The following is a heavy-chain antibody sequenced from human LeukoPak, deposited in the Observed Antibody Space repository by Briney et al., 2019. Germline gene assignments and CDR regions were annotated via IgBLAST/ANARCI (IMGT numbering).Heavy chain of an antibody. CDR3: ARGIATTGMIWYFDL. V-gene: IGHV4-59*01. CDR2: IHYSGSP. Sequence: SETLSLTCTVSGAAIRSYYWSWIRQPPGKGLEWIGYIHYSGSPNYNASLKSRVTISVDTSKNQFSLNLSSVTAADTAVYYCARGIATTGMIWYFDLWGRGTLVTVSS. CDR1: GAAIRSYY. J-gene: IGHJ2*01. D-gene: IGHD6-13*01.